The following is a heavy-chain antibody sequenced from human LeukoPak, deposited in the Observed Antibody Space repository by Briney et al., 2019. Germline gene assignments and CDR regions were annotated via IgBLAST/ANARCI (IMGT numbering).Heavy chain of an antibody. CDR1: GFTFSDYY. Sequence: PGGSLRLSCAASGFTFSDYYMSWIRQAPGKGLEWVSYISSSGSTIYYADSVKGRFTISRDNAKNSLYLQMNSLRAEDTAVYYCARDSKVSPNHGILTGYWSDYFDYWGQGTLVTVSS. D-gene: IGHD3-9*01. CDR3: ARDSKVSPNHGILTGYWSDYFDY. V-gene: IGHV3-11*01. J-gene: IGHJ4*02. CDR2: ISSSGSTI.